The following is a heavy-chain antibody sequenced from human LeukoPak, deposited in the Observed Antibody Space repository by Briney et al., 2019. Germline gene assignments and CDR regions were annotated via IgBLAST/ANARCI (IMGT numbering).Heavy chain of an antibody. CDR2: IRYDGSNK. J-gene: IGHJ4*02. V-gene: IGHV3-30*02. CDR3: AKFGTTWSYFDY. D-gene: IGHD3-16*01. Sequence: PGGSLRLSCAASGFTFSSYGMHWVRQAPGKGLEWVAFIRYDGSNKYYADSVKGRFTISRDNSKNTLYLQMNSLRAEDTAVYYCAKFGTTWSYFDYWGQGTLVTVSS. CDR1: GFTFSSYG.